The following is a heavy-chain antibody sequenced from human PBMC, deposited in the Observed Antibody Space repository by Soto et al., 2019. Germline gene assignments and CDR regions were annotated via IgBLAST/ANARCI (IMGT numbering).Heavy chain of an antibody. D-gene: IGHD3-10*01. CDR3: GKDWGDGKNPIES. CDR1: GFIFSYYG. V-gene: IGHV3-30*18. Sequence: LRLSFTASGFIFSYYGMHWVRQAPGKVLDWVALILSDGRNEYYADSVKGRFTISRDNSKNTVYLQMNSLRGDDTGVYYCGKDWGDGKNPIESWGRGTLVTVSS. J-gene: IGHJ4*02. CDR2: ILSDGRNE.